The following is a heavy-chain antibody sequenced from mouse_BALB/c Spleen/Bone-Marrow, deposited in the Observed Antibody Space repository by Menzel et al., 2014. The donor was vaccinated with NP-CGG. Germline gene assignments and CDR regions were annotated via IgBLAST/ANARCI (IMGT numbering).Heavy chain of an antibody. Sequence: QVQLQQSGAELVKPGASVKLSCKASGYTFTGYWMHWVKQRPGQGLEWIGEINPSNGRTNYNEKFKSMATLTVDKSSSTAYMQLSSLTSEDSAVFYCARSYGSSYEYYFDYWGQGTTLTVSS. J-gene: IGHJ2*01. V-gene: IGHV1S81*02. CDR1: GYTFTGYW. D-gene: IGHD1-1*01. CDR3: ARSYGSSYEYYFDY. CDR2: INPSNGRT.